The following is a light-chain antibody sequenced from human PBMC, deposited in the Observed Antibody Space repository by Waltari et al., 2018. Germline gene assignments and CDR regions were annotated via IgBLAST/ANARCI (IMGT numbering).Light chain of an antibody. CDR1: EAINKW. J-gene: IGKJ1*01. CDR3: QQYNRFSP. Sequence: DTQLSQFPSTLAASVGDRVTITCRAREAINKWLAWYQQKPGKAPKVLIYDASTLQSGVPSRFSGSGSGKEFTLTIDSLQPDDFATYYCQQYNRFSPFGQGTNVEVK. CDR2: DAS. V-gene: IGKV1-5*01.